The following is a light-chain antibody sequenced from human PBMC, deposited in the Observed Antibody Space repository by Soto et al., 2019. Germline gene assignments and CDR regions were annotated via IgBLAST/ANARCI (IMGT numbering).Light chain of an antibody. CDR2: EGS. V-gene: IGLV2-23*03. CDR1: SSDVGSYNL. CDR3: CSSAVSSPFV. Sequence: QSVLTQPASVSGSPGQSITISCTGTSSDVGSYNLVSWYQQHPGKAPKLMIYEGSKRPSGVSNRFSGSKSGNTASLTISGFQAEDEADYYSCSSAVSSPFVFGTGPKVT. J-gene: IGLJ1*01.